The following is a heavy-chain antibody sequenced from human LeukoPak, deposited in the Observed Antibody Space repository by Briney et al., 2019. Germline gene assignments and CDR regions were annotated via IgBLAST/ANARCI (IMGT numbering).Heavy chain of an antibody. J-gene: IGHJ2*01. CDR3: ARPLLTSDYGDSLGYFDL. D-gene: IGHD4-17*01. CDR2: INHSGST. V-gene: IGHV4-34*01. Sequence: SETLSLTCAVYGGSFSGYYWSWIRQPPGRGLEWIGEINHSGSTNYNPSLKSRVTISVDTSKNQFSLKLSSVTAADTAVYYSARPLLTSDYGDSLGYFDLWGRGTLVTVSS. CDR1: GGSFSGYY.